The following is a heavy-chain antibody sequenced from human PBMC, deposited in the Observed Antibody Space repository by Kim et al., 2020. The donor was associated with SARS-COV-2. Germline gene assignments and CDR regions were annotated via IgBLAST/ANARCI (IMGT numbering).Heavy chain of an antibody. CDR1: GFTFSSYS. CDR2: ISSSSSYI. J-gene: IGHJ6*02. Sequence: GGSLRLSCAASGFTFSSYSMNWVRQAPGKGLEWVSSISSSSSYIYYADSVKGRFTISRDNAKNSLYLQMNSLRAEDTAVYYCARDPPLARRIAAAEYYYYYYGMDVWGQGTTVTVSS. CDR3: ARDPPLARRIAAAEYYYYYYGMDV. D-gene: IGHD6-13*01. V-gene: IGHV3-21*01.